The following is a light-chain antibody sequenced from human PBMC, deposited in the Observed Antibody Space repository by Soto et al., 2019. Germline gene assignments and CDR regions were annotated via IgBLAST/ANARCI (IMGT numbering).Light chain of an antibody. CDR2: GNN. V-gene: IGLV1-44*01. CDR1: SSNIGTNT. J-gene: IGLJ2*01. CDR3: ATWDGSLNNVL. Sequence: QSALTQPPSASGTPGQRVTISCSGSSSNIGTNTVNWYRQLPGTAPKLLIYGNNQRPSGVPDRFSGSKSGTSASLAISGLQSEDEAEYYCATWDGSLNNVLFGGGTKVTVL.